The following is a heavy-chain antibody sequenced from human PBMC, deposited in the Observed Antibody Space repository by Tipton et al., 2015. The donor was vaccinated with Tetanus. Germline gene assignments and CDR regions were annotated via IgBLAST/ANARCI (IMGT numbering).Heavy chain of an antibody. CDR1: GFTFKSYT. CDR3: AKEALGVLNL. Sequence: AVSGFTFKSYTMNWVRQAPGNGLEWVAAISGSRLTPYYADSVKGRFTISRDNSKNTVSLQLNSLRADDTAIYYCAKEALGVLNLWGKGTTVIVSS. D-gene: IGHD1-14*01. CDR2: ISGSRLTP. J-gene: IGHJ6*04. V-gene: IGHV3-23*01.